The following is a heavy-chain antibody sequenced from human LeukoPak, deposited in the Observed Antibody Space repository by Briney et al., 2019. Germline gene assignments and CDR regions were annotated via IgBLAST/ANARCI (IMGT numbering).Heavy chain of an antibody. CDR3: AKDAIGQYRTSYFDH. CDR1: GFTFSSYG. V-gene: IGHV3-30*18. CDR2: ISYDGSNK. D-gene: IGHD1-1*01. Sequence: GRSLRLSCAASGFTFSSYGMHWVRQAPGKGLEWVAVISYDGSNKYYADSVKGRFTISRDNSKNTLYLQMNSLRAEDTAVYYCAKDAIGQYRTSYFDHWGQGTLVPVSS. J-gene: IGHJ4*02.